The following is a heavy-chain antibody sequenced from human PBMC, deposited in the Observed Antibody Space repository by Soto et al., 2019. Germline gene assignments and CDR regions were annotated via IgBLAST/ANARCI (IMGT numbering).Heavy chain of an antibody. J-gene: IGHJ4*02. V-gene: IGHV3-48*01. CDR3: AKRRGAGGHFDY. CDR1: GFTFTSYS. D-gene: IGHD2-15*01. Sequence: PGGSLRLSCAASGFTFTSYSMNWVRQAPGQGLEWVSYITSKSTTIKYADSVKGRFTVSRDNAKNTLSLQMNSLTAEDTAVYFCAKRRGAGGHFDYWGQGALVTVSS. CDR2: ITSKSTTI.